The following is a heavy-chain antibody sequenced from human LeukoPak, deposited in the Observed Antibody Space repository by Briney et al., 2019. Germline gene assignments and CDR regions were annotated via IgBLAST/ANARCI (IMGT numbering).Heavy chain of an antibody. CDR2: INPSGGST. J-gene: IGHJ4*02. D-gene: IGHD2-15*01. Sequence: ASVKVSCKASGYTFTSYYMHWVRQAPGQGLEWMGIINPSGGSTSYAQKFQGRVTMTRDTSTSTVYMELSSLRSEDTAVYYCARAEDEDGPRRAGYFDYWGQGTLVTVSS. V-gene: IGHV1-46*01. CDR3: ARAEDEDGPRRAGYFDY. CDR1: GYTFTSYY.